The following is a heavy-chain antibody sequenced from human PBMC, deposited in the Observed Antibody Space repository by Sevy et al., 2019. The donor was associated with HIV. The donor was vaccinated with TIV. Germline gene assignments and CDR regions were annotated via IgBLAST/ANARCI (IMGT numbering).Heavy chain of an antibody. CDR3: ATAYYYDSSGYQGLFDI. CDR1: GYTLTELS. D-gene: IGHD3-22*01. J-gene: IGHJ3*02. Sequence: ASVKDSCKVSGYTLTELSMHWVRQAPGKGLEWMGGFDPEDGETIYAQKFQGRVTMTEDTSTDTAYMELSSLRSEDTAVYYCATAYYYDSSGYQGLFDIWGQGTMVTVSS. CDR2: FDPEDGET. V-gene: IGHV1-24*01.